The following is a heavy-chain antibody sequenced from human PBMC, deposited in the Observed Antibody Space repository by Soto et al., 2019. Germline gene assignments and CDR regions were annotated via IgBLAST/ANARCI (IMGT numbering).Heavy chain of an antibody. J-gene: IGHJ6*02. CDR3: ASASTMTSAWRALDV. V-gene: IGHV4-31*01. CDR2: IYHSGST. CDR1: NGSISNDKFF. D-gene: IGHD5-12*01. Sequence: QVQLQESGPRLVKPSQTLSLTCTVSNGSISNDKFFWAWVRQRPGKGLEWIGYIYHSGSTYYNPSLQFPLTKSIDTSKSQFALKLTFVAAAHTAVYYCASASTMTSAWRALDVWGQGTTVTVSS.